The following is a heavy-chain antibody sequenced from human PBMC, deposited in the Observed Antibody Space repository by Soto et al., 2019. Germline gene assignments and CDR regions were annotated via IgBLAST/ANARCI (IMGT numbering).Heavy chain of an antibody. CDR2: IIPLLGIT. D-gene: IGHD1-20*01. CDR1: GGTFSGYA. Sequence: QAQLMQSGAEVKKPGSSVKVSCKASGGTFSGYAINWVRQAPGQGLEWMGGIIPLLGITDYGQKFQGRITTDADESTGTDYLEMRGLRSERTACSYSAGAARSITGTIPSEDFQHWGHGTLV. V-gene: IGHV1-69*01. CDR3: AGAARSITGTIPSEDFQH. J-gene: IGHJ1*01.